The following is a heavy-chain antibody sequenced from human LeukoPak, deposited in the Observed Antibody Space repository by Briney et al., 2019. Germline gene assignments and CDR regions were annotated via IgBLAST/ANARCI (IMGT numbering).Heavy chain of an antibody. J-gene: IGHJ5*02. CDR2: INHSGST. CDR1: GGSFSGYY. V-gene: IGHV4-34*01. Sequence: SETLSLTCAVYGGSFSGYYWSWIRHPPGKGLEWIGEINHSGSTNYNPSLKSRVTMTVDTSKNQFSLRLTSVTAADTAVYYCVRLGVVGLDQNWFDPWGQGTLVTVSS. CDR3: VRLGVVGLDQNWFDP. D-gene: IGHD2-2*01.